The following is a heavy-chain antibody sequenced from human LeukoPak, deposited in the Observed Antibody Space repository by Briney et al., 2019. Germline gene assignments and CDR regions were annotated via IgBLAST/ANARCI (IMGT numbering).Heavy chain of an antibody. CDR1: GFIFSSFG. D-gene: IGHD3-22*01. CDR3: AREEYYYDSSGYYSRLGDAFDI. V-gene: IGHV3-30*02. Sequence: GGSLRLSCAASGFIFSSFGMHWVRQAPGKGLEWVAFIRYDGNNKYYADSVKGRFTISRDNAKNSLYLQMNSLRAEDTAVYYCAREEYYYDSSGYYSRLGDAFDIWGQGTMVTVSS. J-gene: IGHJ3*02. CDR2: IRYDGNNK.